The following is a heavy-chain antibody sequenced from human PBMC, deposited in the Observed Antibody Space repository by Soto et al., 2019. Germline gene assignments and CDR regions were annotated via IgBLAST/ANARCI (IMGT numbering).Heavy chain of an antibody. Sequence: GASVKVPCKASGYTFTSYYMHWVRQAPGQGLEWMGIINPSVGITSYAQKFQGRVTMTTDTSTSTAYMELSSLRSEGTAVYYCARARLDEVVDYWGQGTLVTVSS. D-gene: IGHD2-15*01. CDR1: GYTFTSYY. J-gene: IGHJ4*02. CDR2: INPSVGIT. CDR3: ARARLDEVVDY. V-gene: IGHV1-46*03.